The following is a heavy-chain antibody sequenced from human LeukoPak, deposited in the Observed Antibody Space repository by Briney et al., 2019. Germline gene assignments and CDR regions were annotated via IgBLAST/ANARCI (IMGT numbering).Heavy chain of an antibody. J-gene: IGHJ3*02. CDR2: IYPGDSDT. D-gene: IGHD3-9*01. CDR3: ARPAAAHFDWLLGAFDI. Sequence: GGSLQISCKGSGYSFTSYWIGWVRQVPGKGLEWMGIIYPGDSDTRYSPSFQGQVTISADKSISTAYLQWSSLKASDTAMYYCARPAAAHFDWLLGAFDIWGQGTMVTVSS. V-gene: IGHV5-51*01. CDR1: GYSFTSYW.